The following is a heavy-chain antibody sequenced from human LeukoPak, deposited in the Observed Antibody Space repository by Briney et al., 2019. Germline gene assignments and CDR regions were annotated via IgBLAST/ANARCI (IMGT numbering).Heavy chain of an antibody. J-gene: IGHJ5*02. Sequence: GGSLRLSCAASGFTFSSYAMSWVRQAPGKGLEWVAAISNGKTYYADSVRGRFTISRDDSKNTVYLHMNSLGDEDTARYCAPVCLRSNWFDPWGQGTLVTVSS. V-gene: IGHV3-23*01. CDR3: PVCLRSNWFDP. D-gene: IGHD3-16*01. CDR2: ISNGKT. CDR1: GFTFSSYA.